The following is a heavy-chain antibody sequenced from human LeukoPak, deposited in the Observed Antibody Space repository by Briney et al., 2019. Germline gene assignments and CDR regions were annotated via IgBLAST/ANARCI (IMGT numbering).Heavy chain of an antibody. J-gene: IGHJ6*03. Sequence: PSETLSLTCTVSGGSISSYYWSWIRQPPGKGLEWIGYIYYSGSTSYNPSLKSRVTISVDTSKNQFSLKLSSVTAADTAVYYCARVPAEYYYYYMDVWGKGTTVTVSS. V-gene: IGHV4-59*08. D-gene: IGHD2-2*01. CDR3: ARVPAEYYYYYMDV. CDR1: GGSISSYY. CDR2: IYYSGST.